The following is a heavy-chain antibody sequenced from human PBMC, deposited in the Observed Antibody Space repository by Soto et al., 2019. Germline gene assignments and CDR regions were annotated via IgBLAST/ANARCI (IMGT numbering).Heavy chain of an antibody. J-gene: IGHJ3*02. CDR3: ARDPSTTYCGGDCYFPGHGFDI. V-gene: IGHV1-69*01. Sequence: QVQLVQSGAEVKKPGSSVKVSCKASGGTFSSYAISWVRQAPGQALEGVGGIIPIFGTASYAQKFQGRLTITADESKSKDYMELSSLRSEDTAVYYCARDPSTTYCGGDCYFPGHGFDIWGQGTMVTVSS. CDR2: IIPIFGTA. D-gene: IGHD2-21*02. CDR1: GGTFSSYA.